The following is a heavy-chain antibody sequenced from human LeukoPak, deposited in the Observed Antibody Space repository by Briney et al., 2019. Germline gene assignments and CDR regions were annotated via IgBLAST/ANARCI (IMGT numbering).Heavy chain of an antibody. V-gene: IGHV4-34*01. Sequence: KTSETLSLTCAVYGGSFSGYYWSWIRQPPGKGLEWIGEINHSGSTNYNPSLKSRVTISVDTSKNQFSLKLSSVTAADTAVYYCARAYCGGGFCYSGFDFWGQGTLVTVSS. J-gene: IGHJ4*02. CDR2: INHSGST. CDR1: GGSFSGYY. D-gene: IGHD2-15*01. CDR3: ARAYCGGGFCYSGFDF.